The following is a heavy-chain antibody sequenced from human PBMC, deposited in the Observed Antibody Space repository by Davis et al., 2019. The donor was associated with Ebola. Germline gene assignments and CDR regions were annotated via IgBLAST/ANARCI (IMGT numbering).Heavy chain of an antibody. J-gene: IGHJ4*02. CDR2: IRPDGSEE. Sequence: GGSLRLSCAASGFTFSNYWMSWVRQAPGKGLEWVANIRPDGSEEQYVDSLKGRITISRDNAKNSLYLQVNSLRAEDTAVYYCAKDRGSVSIAALFDYWGQGTLVTVSS. CDR3: AKDRGSVSIAALFDY. V-gene: IGHV3-7*03. D-gene: IGHD6-6*01. CDR1: GFTFSNYW.